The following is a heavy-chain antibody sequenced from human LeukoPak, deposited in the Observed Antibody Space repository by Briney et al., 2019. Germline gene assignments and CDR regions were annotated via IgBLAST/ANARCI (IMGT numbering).Heavy chain of an antibody. J-gene: IGHJ5*02. CDR1: GGSISSSNW. D-gene: IGHD1-26*01. CDR3: ASKDSGSGP. V-gene: IGHV4-4*02. CDR2: IYHSGST. Sequence: PSETLSLTCAVSGGSISSSNWWSWVRQPPGKGREWIGVIYHSGSTNYKPSLKRRVTISVDKSKSQFSLKLSSVTAADTAVYYCASKDSGSGPWGPGTLVTVSS.